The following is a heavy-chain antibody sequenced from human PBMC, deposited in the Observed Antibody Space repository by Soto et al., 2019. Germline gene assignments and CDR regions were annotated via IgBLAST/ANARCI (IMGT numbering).Heavy chain of an antibody. D-gene: IGHD3-22*01. CDR2: ISYTGTT. V-gene: IGHV4-30-4*01. CDR3: AREARNYLDRSGYLDV. J-gene: IGHJ6*02. CDR1: GNADTRSDYH. Sequence: SETLSPTYSFSGNADTRSDYHMRWTRQPPGKGLEWIGYISYTGTTLYNPSLNRRVAISTDTSRNQFSLKVNSVTAADTAVYFCAREARNYLDRSGYLDVWGQGTTVS.